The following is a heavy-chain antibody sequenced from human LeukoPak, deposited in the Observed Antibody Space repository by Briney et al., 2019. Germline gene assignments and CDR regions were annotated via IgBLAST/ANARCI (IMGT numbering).Heavy chain of an antibody. D-gene: IGHD3-10*01. CDR1: VGIFSSYA. CDR3: AISGYGSGSYGGLNAFDI. Sequence: GASVKDSCKSSVGIFSSYAISWVRQAAGQGVERMGGIIPTYSTANEAEKFQVRVTITTYESTSKAYMELSSLRTEDTTVYYCAISGYGSGSYGGLNAFDIWGQGTMVTVSS. CDR2: IIPTYSTA. J-gene: IGHJ3*02. V-gene: IGHV1-69*05.